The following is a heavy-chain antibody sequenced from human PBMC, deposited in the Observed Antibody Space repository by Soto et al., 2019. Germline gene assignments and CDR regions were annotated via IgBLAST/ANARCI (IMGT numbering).Heavy chain of an antibody. D-gene: IGHD6-19*01. CDR3: AKATYSSGWRYYFDY. Sequence: GGSLRLSCAASGFTFSSFAMSWVRQAPGKGLEWVSAISASGDHTFYADSVKGRFTISRDNSKNTLYLQVNSLRAEDTAVYYCAKATYSSGWRYYFDYWGQGTLVTVSS. CDR2: ISASGDHT. V-gene: IGHV3-23*01. J-gene: IGHJ4*02. CDR1: GFTFSSFA.